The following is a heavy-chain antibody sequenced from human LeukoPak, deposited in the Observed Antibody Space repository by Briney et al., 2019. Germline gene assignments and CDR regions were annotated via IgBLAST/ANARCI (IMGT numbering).Heavy chain of an antibody. Sequence: SVKVSCKGSGYNFDRYGVNWVRQAPGQGLEWMGGIIPIFGTANYAQKFQGRVTITTDESTSTAYMELSSLRSEDTAVYYCACTTYSSSWYGGDAFDIWGQGTMVTVSS. CDR2: IIPIFGTA. J-gene: IGHJ3*02. CDR1: GYNFDRYG. CDR3: ACTTYSSSWYGGDAFDI. V-gene: IGHV1-69*05. D-gene: IGHD6-13*01.